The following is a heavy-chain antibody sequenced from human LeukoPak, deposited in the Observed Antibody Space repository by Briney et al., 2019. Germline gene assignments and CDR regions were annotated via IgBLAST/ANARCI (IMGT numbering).Heavy chain of an antibody. J-gene: IGHJ3*02. CDR2: VSGSGSET. D-gene: IGHD2-15*01. Sequence: GGSLRLSCAASGLTRSNYGMSWVRQAPGKGLEWVSVVSGSGSETYSADSVKGRFTISRDNSKNTLYLQMNSLRVEDTAVYFCAKAIGGSSYSSPHMWGQGTMVTVSS. CDR3: AKAIGGSSYSSPHM. CDR1: GLTRSNYG. V-gene: IGHV3-23*01.